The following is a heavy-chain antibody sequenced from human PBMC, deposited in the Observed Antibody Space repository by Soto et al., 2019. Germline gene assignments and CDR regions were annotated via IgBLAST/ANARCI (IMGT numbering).Heavy chain of an antibody. CDR3: ARGLYYYDARGSSFDF. D-gene: IGHD3-22*01. CDR1: GFTFSSYP. V-gene: IGHV3-30-3*01. CDR2: FSYDGSNE. Sequence: PGGSLRLSCAASGFTFSSYPMHWVRQPPGKGLEWVATFSYDGSNEYYADSVKGRFTISRDNSKNILNLQMSSLRAEDTAVYYCARGLYYYDARGSSFDFWGQGTLVTVS. J-gene: IGHJ4*02.